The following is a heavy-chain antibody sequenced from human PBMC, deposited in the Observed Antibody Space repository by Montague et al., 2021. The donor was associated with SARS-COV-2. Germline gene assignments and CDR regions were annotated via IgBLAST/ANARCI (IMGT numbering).Heavy chain of an antibody. J-gene: IGHJ3*02. CDR1: GGSISSNNYD. CDR2: IYDSGXT. D-gene: IGHD5-12*01. CDR3: ARRGRKLLPVATTIGGFDI. Sequence: SETLSLTCTVSGGSISSNNYDWDWIRQPPGKGLEWIGSIYDSGXTXYXXXXKXPVTISVDTSKNHFSLKPNSVTAADTAVYYCARRGRKLLPVATTIGGFDIWGQGTMVTVSS. V-gene: IGHV4-39*02.